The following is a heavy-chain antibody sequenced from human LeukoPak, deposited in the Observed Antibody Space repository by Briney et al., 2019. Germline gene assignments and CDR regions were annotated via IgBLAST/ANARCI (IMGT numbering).Heavy chain of an antibody. CDR3: ARRGSGTHDAFDI. D-gene: IGHD3-16*01. CDR2: INHSGST. CDR1: GGSFSGYY. V-gene: IGHV4-34*01. Sequence: TSETLSLTCAAYGGSFSGYYWSWIRQPPGKGLEWIGEINHSGSTNYNPSLKSRVTISVDTSKNQFSLKLSSVTAADTAVYYCARRGSGTHDAFDIWGQGTMVTVSS. J-gene: IGHJ3*02.